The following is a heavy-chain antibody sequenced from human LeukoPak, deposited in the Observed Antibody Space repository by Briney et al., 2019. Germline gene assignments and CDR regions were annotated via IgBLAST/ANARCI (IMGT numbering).Heavy chain of an antibody. Sequence: GGSLRLSCAASGFTFSNYDMHWVRQATGKGLEWVSGIDTAGDTYYPGSVKGRFTISRQDAKNSLYLQMNSLRAEDTAVYYCAKSQLAYFDWLTGYWGQGTLVTVSS. J-gene: IGHJ4*02. CDR1: GFTFSNYD. CDR3: AKSQLAYFDWLTGY. CDR2: IDTAGDT. D-gene: IGHD3-9*01. V-gene: IGHV3-13*01.